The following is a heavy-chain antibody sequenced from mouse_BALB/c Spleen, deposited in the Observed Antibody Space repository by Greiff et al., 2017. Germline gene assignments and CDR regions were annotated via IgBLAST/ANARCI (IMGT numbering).Heavy chain of an antibody. CDR3: TRGGLVRGYYFDY. CDR2: FYPGNSDT. J-gene: IGHJ2*01. D-gene: IGHD1-1*01. Sequence: VQLQQSGTVLARPGASVKMSCKASGYTFTSYWMHWVKQRPGQGLEWIGTFYPGNSDTSYNQKFKGKAKLTAVTSSSTVYLELSSLTSDDSAVYYCTRGGLVRGYYFDYWGQGTTLTVSS. V-gene: IGHV1-5*01. CDR1: GYTFTSYW.